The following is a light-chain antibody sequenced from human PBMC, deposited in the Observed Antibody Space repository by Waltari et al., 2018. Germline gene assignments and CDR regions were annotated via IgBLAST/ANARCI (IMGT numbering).Light chain of an antibody. CDR2: HTS. Sequence: EIVLTQSPGTLSLSPGERATLSCRASQSIIKNLAWNQKKPGQAPRLLIYHTSIRAAGIPDRFSGSGSGTDFSLFISRLEPEDFAVYYCQHYVSLPATFGQGTKVEIK. CDR1: QSIIKN. J-gene: IGKJ1*01. V-gene: IGKV3-20*01. CDR3: QHYVSLPAT.